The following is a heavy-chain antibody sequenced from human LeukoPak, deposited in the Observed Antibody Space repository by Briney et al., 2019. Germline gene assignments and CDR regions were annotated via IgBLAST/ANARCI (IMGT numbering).Heavy chain of an antibody. CDR1: GYTFTGYY. CDR2: INPNSGGT. CDR3: ARRYSDSGNYYYMDV. Sequence: GASVKVSCKASGYTFTGYYMHWVRQAPGQGLEWMGWINPNSGGTNYAQNFQGRVTMTRNTSISTAYMELSSLRSEDTAVYYCARRYSDSGNYYYMDVWGKGTTVTISS. V-gene: IGHV1-2*02. J-gene: IGHJ6*03. D-gene: IGHD3-22*01.